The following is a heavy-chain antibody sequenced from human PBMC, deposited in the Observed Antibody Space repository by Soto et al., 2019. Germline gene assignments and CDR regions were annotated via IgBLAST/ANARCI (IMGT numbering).Heavy chain of an antibody. CDR1: GGSLRSYY. J-gene: IGHJ6*02. Sequence: QVQLQESGPRLVKPSETLSLTRTVSGGSLRSYYCSWFRQPPGKGLEWVGYINYSGGTFYNPSLKSRVTMSVDTSNTQYSLMVNSVTATDTAVYYCARQGFGELHGLVDVWGQGTTVTVSS. CDR2: INYSGGT. D-gene: IGHD3-10*01. V-gene: IGHV4-59*08. CDR3: ARQGFGELHGLVDV.